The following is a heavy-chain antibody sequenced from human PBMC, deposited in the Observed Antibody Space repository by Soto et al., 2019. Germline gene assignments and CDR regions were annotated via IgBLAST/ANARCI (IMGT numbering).Heavy chain of an antibody. CDR3: TRDWEITVSTWSFGGF. J-gene: IGHJ4*02. Sequence: QVQLVQSGAEVKKPGSSVKVSCKASGGTFSPYTINWVRQAPGQGLEWMGRIIPFHGVTNYAQKFQARVTITANKSTSTAYMELSGLRFEDTAMYCCTRDWEITVSTWSFGGFWGRGTLGTVSS. D-gene: IGHD3-10*01. CDR1: GGTFSPYT. CDR2: IIPFHGVT. V-gene: IGHV1-69*08.